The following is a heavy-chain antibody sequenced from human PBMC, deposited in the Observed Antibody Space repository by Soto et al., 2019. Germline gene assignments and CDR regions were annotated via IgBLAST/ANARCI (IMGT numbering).Heavy chain of an antibody. CDR2: IYHSGST. CDR3: ARSVLLWFGDLPYYFDY. Sequence: SETLSLTCAVSGGSISSGGYSRSWIRQPPGKGLEWIGYIYHSGSTYYNPSLKSRVTISVDRSKNQFSLKLSSVTAADTAVYYCARSVLLWFGDLPYYFDYWGQGNLVTVSS. V-gene: IGHV4-30-2*01. D-gene: IGHD3-10*01. J-gene: IGHJ4*02. CDR1: GGSISSGGYS.